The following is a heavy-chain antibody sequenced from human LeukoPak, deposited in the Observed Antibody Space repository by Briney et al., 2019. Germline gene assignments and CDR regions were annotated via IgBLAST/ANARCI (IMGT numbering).Heavy chain of an antibody. J-gene: IGHJ4*02. CDR1: GLTFSSYA. D-gene: IGHD4-17*01. V-gene: IGHV3-23*01. CDR2: ISGSGGGT. Sequence: PGGSLRLSCAASGLTFSSYAMSWXRQAPGKGLEXVSSISGSGGGTYYADSVKGRFTISRDNSKNTLYLQMHSLRADDTAVYYCAKDAYGDYYFDYWGQGTLVTVSS. CDR3: AKDAYGDYYFDY.